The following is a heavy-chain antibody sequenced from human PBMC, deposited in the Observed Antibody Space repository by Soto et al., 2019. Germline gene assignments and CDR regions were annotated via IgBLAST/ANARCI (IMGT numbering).Heavy chain of an antibody. V-gene: IGHV1-3*01. D-gene: IGHD2-2*01. CDR1: GYTFTNYA. Sequence: GASVKVSCKPSGYTFTNYALHWVRQAPGQRPEWMGWINAGNGNTRYSQMFRGRVTITRDTSASSAYMELSSLTSEDTAVYFCARANTSFAYSFFDPWGQGTLVTVSS. CDR2: INAGNGNT. J-gene: IGHJ5*02. CDR3: ARANTSFAYSFFDP.